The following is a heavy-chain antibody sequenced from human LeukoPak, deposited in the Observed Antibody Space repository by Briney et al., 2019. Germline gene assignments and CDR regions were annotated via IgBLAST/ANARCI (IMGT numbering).Heavy chain of an antibody. J-gene: IGHJ3*02. CDR2: IYYSGST. Sequence: PSETLSLTCTVSGGSISSYYWSWIRQPPGKGLEWIGYIYYSGSTNYNPSLKSRVTISVDTSKNQFSLKLSSVTAADTAVYYCASHPGYSGYDNDAFDIWGQGTMVTVSS. V-gene: IGHV4-59*08. D-gene: IGHD5-12*01. CDR1: GGSISSYY. CDR3: ASHPGYSGYDNDAFDI.